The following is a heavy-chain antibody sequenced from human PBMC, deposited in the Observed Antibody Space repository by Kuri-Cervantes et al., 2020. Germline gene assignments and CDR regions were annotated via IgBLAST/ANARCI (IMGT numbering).Heavy chain of an antibody. Sequence: ETLSLTCTVSGDSISTYYWSWIRQPPGEGLEWIANIYHSGSTYYNPSLKSRVTISIDTSKNQFSLKLTSVTAADTAVYYCARVPIHYYDSSPYWYYSDKWGQGTLVTVSS. CDR2: IYHSGST. CDR1: GDSISTYY. CDR3: ARVPIHYYDSSPYWYYSDK. J-gene: IGHJ4*02. V-gene: IGHV4-59*01. D-gene: IGHD3-22*01.